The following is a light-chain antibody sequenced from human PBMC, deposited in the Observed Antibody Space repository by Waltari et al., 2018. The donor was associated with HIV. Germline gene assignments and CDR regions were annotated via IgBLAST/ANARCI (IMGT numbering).Light chain of an antibody. V-gene: IGKV3-20*01. CDR2: GAS. Sequence: IVLIQSPGTLSLSPGERATLSCRASQSVSSSPVAWFHQQLGQAPRLLIYGASRRATGTPDRFSGSGSGTDFDLTISRLETEDFAVYYCQHFGSTPRRTLGGGTKVKIK. CDR3: QHFGSTPRRT. CDR1: QSVSSSP. J-gene: IGKJ4*01.